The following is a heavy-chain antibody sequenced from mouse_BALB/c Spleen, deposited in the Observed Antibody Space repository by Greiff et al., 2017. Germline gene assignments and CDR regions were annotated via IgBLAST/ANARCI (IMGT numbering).Heavy chain of an antibody. CDR2: ILPGSGST. CDR3: ATDYGSSYWFAY. D-gene: IGHD1-1*01. Sequence: VQLQQSGAELMKPGASVKISCKATGYTFSSYWIEWVKQRPGHGLEWIGEILPGSGSTNYNEKFKGKATFTADTSSNTAYMQLSSLTSEDSAVYYCATDYGSSYWFAYWGQGTLVTVSA. V-gene: IGHV1-9*01. CDR1: GYTFSSYW. J-gene: IGHJ3*01.